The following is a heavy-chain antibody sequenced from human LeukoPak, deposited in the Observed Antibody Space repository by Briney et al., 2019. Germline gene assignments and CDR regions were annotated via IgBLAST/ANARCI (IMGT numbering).Heavy chain of an antibody. D-gene: IGHD6-13*01. J-gene: IGHJ4*02. CDR1: GFAFSSNW. Sequence: GGSLRLSCAASGFAFSSNWMHWVRQAPGKGLVWVSHISTDARTITYGDFVKGRFTISRDNAKNTLYLQMDSLRAEDTALYYCVRGQATAWGLDYWGPGTLVTVSS. V-gene: IGHV3-74*01. CDR3: VRGQATAWGLDY. CDR2: ISTDARTI.